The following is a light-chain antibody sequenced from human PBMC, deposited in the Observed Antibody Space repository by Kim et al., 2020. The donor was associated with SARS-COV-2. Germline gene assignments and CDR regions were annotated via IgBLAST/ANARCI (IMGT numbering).Light chain of an antibody. CDR2: GNS. CDR3: QSYDSSLSCLV. Sequence: QSVLTQPPSVSGAPGQRVTISCTGSSSNIGAGYDVHWYQQLPGTAPKLLIYGNSNRPSGVPDRFSGSKSGTSASLAITGLQAEDEADYYCQSYDSSLSCLVFGGGTQLTFL. V-gene: IGLV1-40*01. CDR1: SSNIGAGYD. J-gene: IGLJ2*01.